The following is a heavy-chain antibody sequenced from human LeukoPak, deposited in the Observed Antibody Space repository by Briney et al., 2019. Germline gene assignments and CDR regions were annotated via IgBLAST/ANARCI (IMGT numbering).Heavy chain of an antibody. CDR2: IYTSGST. J-gene: IGHJ4*02. CDR3: ARGHSSGWYGWYFDY. CDR1: GGSISSYY. V-gene: IGHV4-4*07. D-gene: IGHD6-19*01. Sequence: SETLSLTCTVSGGSISSYYWSWIRQPAGKGLEWIGRIYTSGSTNYNPSLKSRVTMSVDTSKNQSSLKLSSVTAADTAVYYCARGHSSGWYGWYFDYWGQGTLVTVSS.